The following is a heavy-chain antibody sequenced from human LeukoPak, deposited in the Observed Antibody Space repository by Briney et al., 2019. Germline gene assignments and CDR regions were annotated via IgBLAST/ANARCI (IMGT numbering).Heavy chain of an antibody. CDR3: ARVDSTGYYRGRGPIDY. CDR2: INPNSGGT. V-gene: IGHV1-2*02. Sequence: ASVNVSFKASGYTFSGYYIHWVRQAPGQGLEWMGWINPNSGGTNYAQRFQGRVTMTRDTSISTAYVDLSRLRPDDTAVYYCARVDSTGYYRGRGPIDYWGQGTLVTVSS. D-gene: IGHD3-22*01. CDR1: GYTFSGYY. J-gene: IGHJ4*02.